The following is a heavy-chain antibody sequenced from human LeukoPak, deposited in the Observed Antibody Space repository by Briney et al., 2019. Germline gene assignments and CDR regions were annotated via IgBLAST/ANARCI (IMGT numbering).Heavy chain of an antibody. Sequence: PGGSLRLSCAASGFTFSSYWMHWVRQAPGKGLVWVSRINSDGSSTSYADSVKGRFTISRDNAKNTLYLQMNSLRAEDTAVYYCARVSASPYYDYVWGESAGGPFDYWGQGTLVTVSS. D-gene: IGHD3-16*01. CDR2: INSDGSST. CDR1: GFTFSSYW. V-gene: IGHV3-74*01. J-gene: IGHJ4*02. CDR3: ARVSASPYYDYVWGESAGGPFDY.